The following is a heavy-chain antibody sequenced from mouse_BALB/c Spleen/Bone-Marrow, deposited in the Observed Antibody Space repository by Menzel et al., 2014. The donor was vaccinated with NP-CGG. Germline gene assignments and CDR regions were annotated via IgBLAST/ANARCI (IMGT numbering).Heavy chain of an antibody. J-gene: IGHJ2*01. D-gene: IGHD1-1*01. CDR1: GFTFSSYT. V-gene: IGHV5-12-2*01. CDR3: ARLITTYFDY. CDR2: ISNGGGST. Sequence: EVKLVESGGGLVQPGGSLKLSCAASGFTFSSYTMSWVRQTPEKRLEWVAYISNGGGSTYYPDTVKGRFTISRGNAKNTLYLQMSSLKSEDTAMYYCARLITTYFDYWGQGTTLTVSS.